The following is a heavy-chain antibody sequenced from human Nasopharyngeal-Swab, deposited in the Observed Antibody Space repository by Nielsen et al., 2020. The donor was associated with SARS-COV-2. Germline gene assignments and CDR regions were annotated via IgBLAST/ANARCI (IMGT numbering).Heavy chain of an antibody. CDR3: ARQGVPIRGWFKDYDRTAYEY. D-gene: IGHD3-22*01. Sequence: SETPSPPLAVYCGSLLGFYWSRIPPPPREGLGWVWGINRSWRNNYNPSLHSRVTISLDTSKNQFSLKVTSVTAADTAVYYCARQGVPIRGWFKDYDRTAYEYWGQGTLVTVSS. J-gene: IGHJ4*02. CDR2: INRSWRN. CDR1: CGSLLGFY. V-gene: IGHV4-34*01.